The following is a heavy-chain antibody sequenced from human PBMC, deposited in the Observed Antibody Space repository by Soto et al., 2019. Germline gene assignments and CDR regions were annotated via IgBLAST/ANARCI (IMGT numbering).Heavy chain of an antibody. V-gene: IGHV4-4*07. CDR3: ATIVGANDY. CDR2: IYSSGSA. CDR1: RASIYTYS. D-gene: IGHD1-26*01. J-gene: IGHJ4*02. Sequence: SATLSLTCTVSRASIYTYSWTWIRQPAGKGLQWIGHIYSSGSANYSPSLKSRVSMSVDSSKNQISLKLTSVTAADTAVYYCATIVGANDYWGQWSLVTVSS.